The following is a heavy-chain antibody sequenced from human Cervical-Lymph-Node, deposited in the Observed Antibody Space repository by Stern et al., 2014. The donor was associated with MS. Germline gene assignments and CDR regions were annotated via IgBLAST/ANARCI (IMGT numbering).Heavy chain of an antibody. CDR3: ARGRGGNYRYYFDY. CDR2: ISSGGSYR. D-gene: IGHD4-23*01. CDR1: GFTFSSYS. Sequence: EVQLVESGGGLVKPGGSLRLSCAASGFTFSSYSMNWVRQAPGTGLERVASISSGGSYRYYANSLKGRFTISRDNAKNSLYLQMNSLRAEDTAVYYCARGRGGNYRYYFDYWGQGTLVTVSS. V-gene: IGHV3-21*02. J-gene: IGHJ4*02.